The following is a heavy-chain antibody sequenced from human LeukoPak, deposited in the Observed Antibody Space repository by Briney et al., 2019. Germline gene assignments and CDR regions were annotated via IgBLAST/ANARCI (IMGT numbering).Heavy chain of an antibody. Sequence: PGGSLRLSCAASGFTFSTYAMSWVRQAPGKGLEWVSTTSRSGTSTDYADSVKGRFTISRDNSENTLYLQMNSLRAEDTALYYCAKDIHGDYGGVDYWGQGTLVTVSS. D-gene: IGHD4-17*01. CDR1: GFTFSTYA. V-gene: IGHV3-23*01. J-gene: IGHJ4*02. CDR2: TSRSGTST. CDR3: AKDIHGDYGGVDY.